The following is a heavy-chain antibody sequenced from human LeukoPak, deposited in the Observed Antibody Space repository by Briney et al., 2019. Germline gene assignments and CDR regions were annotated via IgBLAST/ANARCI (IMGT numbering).Heavy chain of an antibody. J-gene: IGHJ4*02. D-gene: IGHD3-3*01. V-gene: IGHV1-46*01. Sequence: ASVKVSCKASGYTFTSYYMHWARQAPGQGLEWMAIINPNGGSTSYAQKFQGRVTMTRDTSTSTVYMELSGLRSEDTAVYYCARDKNPEWLTVVGYYFDYWGQGTLVTVSS. CDR1: GYTFTSYY. CDR3: ARDKNPEWLTVVGYYFDY. CDR2: INPNGGST.